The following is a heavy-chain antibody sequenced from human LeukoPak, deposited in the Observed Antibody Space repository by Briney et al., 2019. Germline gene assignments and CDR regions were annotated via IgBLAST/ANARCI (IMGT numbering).Heavy chain of an antibody. CDR3: AKDLWGENWFDP. CDR1: GITFRNYW. D-gene: IGHD3-16*01. J-gene: IGHJ5*02. CDR2: ISGSGGDT. Sequence: GGSLRLSCVASGITFRNYWMSWVRQAPGKGLEWVSGISGSGGDTYYADSVKGRFTISRDNSKNTLYLQMNSLRAEDTAIYYCAKDLWGENWFDPWGQGNLVIVSS. V-gene: IGHV3-23*01.